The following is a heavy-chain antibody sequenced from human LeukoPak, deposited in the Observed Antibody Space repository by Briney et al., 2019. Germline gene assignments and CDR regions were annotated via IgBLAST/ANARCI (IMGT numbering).Heavy chain of an antibody. D-gene: IGHD6-19*01. V-gene: IGHV5-51*01. CDR3: ARRTGSGWQTFDY. CDR2: IHPGDSNT. Sequence: GESLKISCKGSGYGFNTYWISWVRQTPGKGLEWMGTIHPGDSNTRYSPSLQGQVTVSADKSISTAYLQWSSLKASDTAMYYCARRTGSGWQTFDYWGQGTLVTVSS. CDR1: GYGFNTYW. J-gene: IGHJ4*02.